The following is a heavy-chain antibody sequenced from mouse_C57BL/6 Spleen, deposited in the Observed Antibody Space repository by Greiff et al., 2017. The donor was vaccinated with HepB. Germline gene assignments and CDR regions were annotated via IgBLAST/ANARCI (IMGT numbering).Heavy chain of an antibody. J-gene: IGHJ2*01. D-gene: IGHD1-1*01. CDR2: INPGSGGT. CDR3: ARITTVVGYYIDY. Sequence: QVQLQQSGAELVRPGTSVKVSCKASGYAFTNYLIEWVKQRPGQGLEWIGVINPGSGGTNYNEKFKGKATLTADKSSSTAYMQLSSLTSEDSAVYFCARITTVVGYYIDYWGQGTTLTVSS. V-gene: IGHV1-54*01. CDR1: GYAFTNYL.